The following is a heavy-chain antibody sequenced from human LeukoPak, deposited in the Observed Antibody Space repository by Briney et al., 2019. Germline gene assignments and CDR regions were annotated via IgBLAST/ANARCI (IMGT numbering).Heavy chain of an antibody. D-gene: IGHD3-10*01. Sequence: GGSLRLSCAASRFTFSSFPMHWVRQVPGKGLEYVSAISSTGETSYYANSVKDRFTISRDNSKNTLYLQMGSLRTEDMAVYYCARVMSGSGSKYFDYWGQGTLVTVSS. V-gene: IGHV3-64*01. J-gene: IGHJ4*02. CDR3: ARVMSGSGSKYFDY. CDR1: RFTFSSFP. CDR2: ISSTGETS.